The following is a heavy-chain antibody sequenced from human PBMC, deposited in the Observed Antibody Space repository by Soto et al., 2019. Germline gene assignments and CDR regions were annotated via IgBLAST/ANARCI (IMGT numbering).Heavy chain of an antibody. CDR3: ARGEMAKMWNLDY. CDR1: GGTFSTFA. V-gene: IGHV1-69*06. Sequence: QVQLVQSGAEVKKPGSSVKVSCKASGGTFSTFAISWVRQAPGQGLEWMGNIIPMFDTVSYAPNFKGRVTITADKSTKTANMELSSLRSEDTAVYYCARGEMAKMWNLDYWGQGTLVTVSS. D-gene: IGHD1-1*01. CDR2: IIPMFDTV. J-gene: IGHJ4*02.